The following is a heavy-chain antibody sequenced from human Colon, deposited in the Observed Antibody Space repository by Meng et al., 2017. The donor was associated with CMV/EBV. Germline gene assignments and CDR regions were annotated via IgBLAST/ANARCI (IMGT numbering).Heavy chain of an antibody. CDR1: GGSIRGSNYN. D-gene: IGHD6-19*01. Sequence: SETLSLTCTVSGGSIRGSNYNWAWIRQPPGKAPEWIGHIYYSSKIYSYYNPSLKGRVAISVDTSKNQFSLKLNSVTAADTAVYYCARGSLSSGWYGVDYWGQGTLVTVSS. V-gene: IGHV4-39*07. CDR2: IYYSSKIY. J-gene: IGHJ4*02. CDR3: ARGSLSSGWYGVDY.